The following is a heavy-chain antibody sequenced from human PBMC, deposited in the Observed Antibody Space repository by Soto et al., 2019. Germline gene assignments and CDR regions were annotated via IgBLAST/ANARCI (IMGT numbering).Heavy chain of an antibody. D-gene: IGHD2-8*01. CDR2: ISPYSGYT. CDR3: AREASVLIPDAQPSRFDY. CDR1: GYSFMKYG. Sequence: GASVKVSCKGFGYSFMKYGINWVRQAPGQGLEWVGWISPYSGYTHSAQKFHGRLTLTTDTAASTAYMELRILRSADTALYYCAREASVLIPDAQPSRFDYWGQGTLVTVSS. J-gene: IGHJ4*02. V-gene: IGHV1-18*01.